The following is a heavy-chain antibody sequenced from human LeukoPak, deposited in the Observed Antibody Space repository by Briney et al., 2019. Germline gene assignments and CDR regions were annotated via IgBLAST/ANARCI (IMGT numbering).Heavy chain of an antibody. J-gene: IGHJ4*02. D-gene: IGHD3-10*01. Sequence: SETLSLTCTVSGGSISSSGYYWGWTRQPPGKGLEWIGTIYYSGSTYYRPSLQSRVTISVDTSKNQLSLKLSSVTPADTAVYYCARHRGFTSMVRGVIDYWGQGTLVTVSS. V-gene: IGHV4-39*01. CDR3: ARHRGFTSMVRGVIDY. CDR1: GGSISSSGYY. CDR2: IYYSGST.